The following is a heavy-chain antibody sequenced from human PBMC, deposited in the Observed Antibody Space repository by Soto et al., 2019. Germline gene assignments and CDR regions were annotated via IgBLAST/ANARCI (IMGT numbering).Heavy chain of an antibody. D-gene: IGHD3-16*01. J-gene: IGHJ5*02. CDR3: ARYGRQLWVFGRVRFYP. CDR1: GGSISSGNYY. CDR2: IYSTGSS. V-gene: IGHV4-30-4*01. Sequence: SETLSLTCTVSGGSISSGNYYWSWIRQSPGKGLEWIGYIYSTGSSYYNPSLRSRVSMSVDTSKNQFSLNLSSVTAADTAVYVVARYGRQLWVFGRVRFYPLGQGTLVT.